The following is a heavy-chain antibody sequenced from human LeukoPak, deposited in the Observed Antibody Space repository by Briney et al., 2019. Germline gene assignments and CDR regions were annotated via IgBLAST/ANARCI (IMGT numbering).Heavy chain of an antibody. Sequence: GGSLRLSCAASGFTFSDYYMSWIRQAPGKALEWVSYVSSGSSTIYYADSVKGRFTISRDNAKNSLYLQMKSLRAEDTAVYYCARGKTSQNIVTRKTYNWFDPWGQGTLVTVSS. CDR1: GFTFSDYY. CDR2: VSSGSSTI. J-gene: IGHJ5*02. CDR3: ARGKTSQNIVTRKTYNWFDP. D-gene: IGHD2/OR15-2a*01. V-gene: IGHV3-11*04.